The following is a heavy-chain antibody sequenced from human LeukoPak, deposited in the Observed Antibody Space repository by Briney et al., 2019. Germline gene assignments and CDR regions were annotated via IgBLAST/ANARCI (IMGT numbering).Heavy chain of an antibody. CDR2: ISSSSSYI. V-gene: IGHV3-21*01. CDR1: GFTFSSYS. CDR3: ARGHYGSDLFDY. J-gene: IGHJ4*02. D-gene: IGHD3-10*01. Sequence: PGGSLRLSCAASGFTFSSYSMNWVRQAPGKGLESVSSISSSSSYIYYADSVKGRFTISRDNAKNSLYLQMNSLRAEDTAVYYCARGHYGSDLFDYWGQGTLVTVSS.